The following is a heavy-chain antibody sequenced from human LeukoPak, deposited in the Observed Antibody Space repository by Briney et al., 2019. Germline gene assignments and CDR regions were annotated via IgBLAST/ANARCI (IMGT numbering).Heavy chain of an antibody. V-gene: IGHV1-8*02. Sequence: ASVKVSCKASGYTFTSYGISWVRQATGQGLEWMGWMNPNSGNTGYAQKFQGRVTMTRNTSISTAYMERSSLRSEDTAVYYCARPYDSSGYYYDDAFDIWGQGTMVTVSS. D-gene: IGHD3-22*01. CDR2: MNPNSGNT. CDR1: GYTFTSYG. CDR3: ARPYDSSGYYYDDAFDI. J-gene: IGHJ3*02.